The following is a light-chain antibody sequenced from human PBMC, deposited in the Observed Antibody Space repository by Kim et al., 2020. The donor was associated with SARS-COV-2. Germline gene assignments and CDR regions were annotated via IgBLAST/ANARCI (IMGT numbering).Light chain of an antibody. J-gene: IGKJ2*01. V-gene: IGKV1-39*01. Sequence: SATVGDRVSITCRSSQTISRFLNWYQQKSGEAPTRLIYAASSLQSGVPSRFSASGSGTDFTLTINSLQPDDFATYYCQQTLTVPHTFGQGTKLEI. CDR3: QQTLTVPHT. CDR1: QTISRF. CDR2: AAS.